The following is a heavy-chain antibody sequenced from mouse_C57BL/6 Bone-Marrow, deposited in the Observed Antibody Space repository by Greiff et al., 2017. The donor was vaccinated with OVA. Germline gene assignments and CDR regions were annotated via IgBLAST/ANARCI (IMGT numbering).Heavy chain of an antibody. V-gene: IGHV1-76*01. CDR1: GYTFTDYY. Sequence: QVQLQQSGAELVRPGASVKLSCKASGYTFTDYYINWVKQRPGQGLEWIARIYPGSGNTYYNEKFKGKATLTAEKSSSTAYMQLSSLTSEDSAVYFCARGGYSYGYPWFAYWGQGTLVTVSA. D-gene: IGHD2-2*01. CDR2: IYPGSGNT. CDR3: ARGGYSYGYPWFAY. J-gene: IGHJ3*01.